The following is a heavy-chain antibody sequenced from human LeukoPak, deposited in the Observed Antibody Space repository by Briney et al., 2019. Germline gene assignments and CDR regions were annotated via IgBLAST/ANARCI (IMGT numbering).Heavy chain of an antibody. CDR2: INPNSGGT. V-gene: IGHV1-2*02. Sequence: ASVKVSCKASGYTFTGYYMHWVRQAPGQRLKWMGWINPNSGGTNYAQKFQDRVTMTRDTSISTVYMELSRLTSDDTAVYYCASRNIAAAGSAFDMWGQGTMVTVSS. J-gene: IGHJ3*02. CDR1: GYTFTGYY. CDR3: ASRNIAAAGSAFDM. D-gene: IGHD6-13*01.